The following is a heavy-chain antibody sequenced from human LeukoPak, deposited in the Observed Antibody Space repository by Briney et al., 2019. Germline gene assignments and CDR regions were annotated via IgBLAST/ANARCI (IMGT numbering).Heavy chain of an antibody. V-gene: IGHV3-21*04. CDR3: AKVVDV. J-gene: IGHJ6*02. Sequence: PGGSLRLSCAASGFTFSSCIMNWVRQAPGKGPEWVSSISSSAYIYYADSVKGRFTISRDNSKNTLYLQMNSLRAEDTAVYYCAKVVDVWGQGTTVTVSS. CDR2: ISSSAYI. CDR1: GFTFSSCI.